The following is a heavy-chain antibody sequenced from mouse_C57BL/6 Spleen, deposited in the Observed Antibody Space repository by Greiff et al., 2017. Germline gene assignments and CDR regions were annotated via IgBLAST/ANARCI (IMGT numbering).Heavy chain of an antibody. Sequence: VQLQQSGPELVKPGASVKISCKASGYAFSSSWMNWVKQRPGKGLEWIGRIYPGDGDTNYNGKFKGKATLTADKSSSTAYMQLSSLTSEDSAVYFCARSETGTGAMDYWGQGTSVTVSS. CDR2: IYPGDGDT. CDR3: ARSETGTGAMDY. J-gene: IGHJ4*01. V-gene: IGHV1-82*01. CDR1: GYAFSSSW. D-gene: IGHD4-1*01.